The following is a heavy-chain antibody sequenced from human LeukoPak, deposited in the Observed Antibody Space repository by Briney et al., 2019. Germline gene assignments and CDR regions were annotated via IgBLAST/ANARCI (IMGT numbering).Heavy chain of an antibody. V-gene: IGHV3-23*01. Sequence: GGSLRLSCAASGFIFSSYAMSWVRQAPGKGLEWVSGISGSGGNTFYADSVKGRFTISRDNSRSTLSLQMNSLRAEDTAVYYCAKEMGVVLMVYALDYWGQGNLVTVSS. CDR1: GFIFSSYA. D-gene: IGHD2-8*01. J-gene: IGHJ4*02. CDR2: ISGSGGNT. CDR3: AKEMGVVLMVYALDY.